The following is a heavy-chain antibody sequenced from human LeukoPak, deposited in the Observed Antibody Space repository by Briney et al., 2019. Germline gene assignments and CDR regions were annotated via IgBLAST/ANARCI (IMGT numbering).Heavy chain of an antibody. J-gene: IGHJ6*04. CDR2: ISYDGSNK. CDR3: ARDLLAAGV. D-gene: IGHD6-13*01. V-gene: IGHV3-30*04. CDR1: GFTFSSYA. Sequence: GGSLRLSCAASGFTFSSYAMHWVRQAPGKGLEWVAVISYDGSNKYYADSVKGRFTISRDNAKNSLYLQMNSLRAEDTAVYYCARDLLAAGVWGKGTTVTVSS.